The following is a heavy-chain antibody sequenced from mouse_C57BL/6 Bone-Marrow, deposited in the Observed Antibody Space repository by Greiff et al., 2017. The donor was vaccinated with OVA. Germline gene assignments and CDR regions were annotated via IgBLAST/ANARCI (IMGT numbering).Heavy chain of an antibody. V-gene: IGHV1-72*01. D-gene: IGHD1-1*01. Sequence: QVQLQQPGAELVKPGASVKLSCKASGYTFTSYWMHWVKQRPGRGLEWIGRSDPNSGGTKYNEKFKSKATLTVDKPSSTAYMQLSSLTSEDSAVYYCARMTYYGSSSAWFAYWGQGTLVTVSA. CDR2: SDPNSGGT. CDR3: ARMTYYGSSSAWFAY. J-gene: IGHJ3*01. CDR1: GYTFTSYW.